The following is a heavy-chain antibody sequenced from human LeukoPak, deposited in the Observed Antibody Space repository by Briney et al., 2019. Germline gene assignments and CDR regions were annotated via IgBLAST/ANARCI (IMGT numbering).Heavy chain of an antibody. D-gene: IGHD2-15*01. CDR2: ISSSSSYI. CDR3: AREVGYCSGGSRYGPSDY. Sequence: PRGSLRLSCAASGFTFSSYSMNWVRQAPGKGLEWVSFISSSSSYIYYADSVKGRFTISRDNAKNSLYLQMNSLRAEDTAVYYCAREVGYCSGGSRYGPSDYWGQGTLVTVSS. CDR1: GFTFSSYS. J-gene: IGHJ4*02. V-gene: IGHV3-21*01.